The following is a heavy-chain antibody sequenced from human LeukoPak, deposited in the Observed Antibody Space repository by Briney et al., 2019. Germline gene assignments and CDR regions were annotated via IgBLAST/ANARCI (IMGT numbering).Heavy chain of an antibody. V-gene: IGHV3-23*01. J-gene: IGHJ3*02. Sequence: GGSLRLSCAASGFTFSSYAMSWVRQAPGKGLEWVSAISGSGGSTYYADSAKGRFTISRDNSKNTLYLQMNSLRAEDTAVYYCAKGRPITRGQWLVRSPHDAFDIWGQGTMVTVSS. CDR2: ISGSGGST. D-gene: IGHD6-19*01. CDR1: GFTFSSYA. CDR3: AKGRPITRGQWLVRSPHDAFDI.